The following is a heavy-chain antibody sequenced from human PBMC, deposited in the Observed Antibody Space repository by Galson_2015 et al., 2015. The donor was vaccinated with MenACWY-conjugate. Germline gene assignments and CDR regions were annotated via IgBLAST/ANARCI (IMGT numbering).Heavy chain of an antibody. D-gene: IGHD4-17*01. CDR3: ARAVSGDYGSDYYGMDV. CDR2: IGTAGDT. V-gene: IGHV3-13*04. Sequence: SLRLSCAASGFTFSSYDMHWVRQATGKGLEWVSAIGTAGDTYYPGSVKGRFTISRENAKNSLYLQMNSLRAGDTAVYYCARAVSGDYGSDYYGMDVWGQGTMVTVSS. CDR1: GFTFSSYD. J-gene: IGHJ6*02.